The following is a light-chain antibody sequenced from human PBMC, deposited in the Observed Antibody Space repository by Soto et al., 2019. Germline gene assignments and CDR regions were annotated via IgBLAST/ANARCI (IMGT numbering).Light chain of an antibody. Sequence: EIVMTQSPATLSVSPGERATLSCRASQSVSSNLAWYQQKPGQAPRLLIYGASTRATGIPARFSRGGSGTEFTLTISSLQSEDFAVYYCQQYNNWPFPSWTFGQGTKVEIK. J-gene: IGKJ1*01. V-gene: IGKV3-15*01. CDR3: QQYNNWPFPSWT. CDR1: QSVSSN. CDR2: GAS.